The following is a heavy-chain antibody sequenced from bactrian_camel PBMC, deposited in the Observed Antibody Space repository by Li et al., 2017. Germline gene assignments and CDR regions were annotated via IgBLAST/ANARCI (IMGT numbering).Heavy chain of an antibody. J-gene: IGHJ4*01. CDR2: IQSDGSL. D-gene: IGHD6*01. CDR3: VGVIASLVPPS. CDR1: LYPDQRYC. V-gene: IGHV3S53*01. Sequence: HVQLVESGGGSVQTGESLRLSCVYSLYPDQRYCIAWYRQAPGKEREGVASIQSDGSLTYADSVKGRFTISQDNAKNTLYPQMDSLKPEDTAVYYCVGVIASLVPPSWGLGTQVTVS.